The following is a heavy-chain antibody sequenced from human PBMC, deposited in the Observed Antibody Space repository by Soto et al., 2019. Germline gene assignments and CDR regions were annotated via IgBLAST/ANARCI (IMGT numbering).Heavy chain of an antibody. D-gene: IGHD3-3*01. CDR1: GYSFTAYG. CDR3: ARDAPPPELRFLEWHNYDYNGMDV. CDR2: ISCYNGKT. V-gene: IGHV1-18*01. J-gene: IGHJ6*02. Sequence: QVQVVQSGDEVKETGASVRVSCKTSGYSFTAYGISWVRQAPGQGLEWMGWISCYNGKTKYAQKVQGRVTMTKDTSTSTGYMGVRSLRSDDTAIYYCARDAPPPELRFLEWHNYDYNGMDVWGQGTTVTVSS.